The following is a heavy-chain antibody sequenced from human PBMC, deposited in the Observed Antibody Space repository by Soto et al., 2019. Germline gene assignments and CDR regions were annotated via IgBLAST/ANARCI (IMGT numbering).Heavy chain of an antibody. Sequence: QVQLVESGGGVVQPGRSQTLSCAASGFAFGNYGIHWVXXAPGKGLEXLAVIWSDGSSKYYGDSVKGRFTISRDNSKNTVYLQMNSLRAEDTAVYYCARDWWEEPAGKETVSQFDYWGQGTLVTVSS. J-gene: IGHJ4*02. CDR3: ARDWWEEPAGKETVSQFDY. V-gene: IGHV3-33*01. CDR1: GFAFGNYG. D-gene: IGHD6-13*01. CDR2: IWSDGSSK.